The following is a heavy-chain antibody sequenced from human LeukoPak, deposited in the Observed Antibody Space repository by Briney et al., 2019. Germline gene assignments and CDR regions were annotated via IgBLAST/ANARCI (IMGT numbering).Heavy chain of an antibody. D-gene: IGHD3-22*01. CDR3: ARWEGTSYYDSSGFMVY. Sequence: ASVKVSCKASGYTFTSYGISWVRQAPGQGLEWMGWISAYNGNTNYAQKLQGRVTITRNTSISTAYMELSSLRSEDTAVYYCARWEGTSYYDSSGFMVYWGQGTLVTVSS. CDR1: GYTFTSYG. CDR2: ISAYNGNT. J-gene: IGHJ4*02. V-gene: IGHV1-18*01.